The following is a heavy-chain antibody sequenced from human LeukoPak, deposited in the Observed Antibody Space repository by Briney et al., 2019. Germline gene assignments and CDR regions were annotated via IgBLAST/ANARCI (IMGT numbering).Heavy chain of an antibody. D-gene: IGHD6-13*01. CDR2: IYYSGST. Sequence: SETLSLTCTVSGGSISSYYWSWIRQPPGKGLEWIGYIYYSGSTNYNPSLKSRVTISVDTSKNQSSLKLSSVTAADTAVYYCARGVYIAAAQYAYWGQGTLVTVSS. V-gene: IGHV4-59*01. CDR1: GGSISSYY. J-gene: IGHJ4*02. CDR3: ARGVYIAAAQYAY.